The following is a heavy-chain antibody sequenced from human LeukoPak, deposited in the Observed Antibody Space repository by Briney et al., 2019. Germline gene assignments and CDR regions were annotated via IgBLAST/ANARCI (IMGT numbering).Heavy chain of an antibody. CDR1: GYTFTGYY. CDR2: ISAYNGNT. D-gene: IGHD6-19*01. J-gene: IGHJ6*04. V-gene: IGHV1-18*04. Sequence: ASVKVSCKASGYTFTGYYMHWVRQAPGQGLEWMGWISAYNGNTNYAQKLQGRVTMTTDTSTSTAYMELRSLRSDDTAVYYCAGVSERGLVYYYYGRDVWGKGPRVTVP. CDR3: AGVSERGLVYYYYGRDV.